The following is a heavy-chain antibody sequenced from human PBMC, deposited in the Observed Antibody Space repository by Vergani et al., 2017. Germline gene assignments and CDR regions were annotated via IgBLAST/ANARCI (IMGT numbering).Heavy chain of an antibody. Sequence: QVQLVQSGAEVKKPGSSVKVSCKASGGTFSSYAINWVRQATGQGLEWMGWMNPNSGNTGYAQKFQGRVTMTRNTSISTAYMELSSLRSEDTAVYYCARNMDSSGYYPDYWGQGTLVTVSS. CDR3: ARNMDSSGYYPDY. CDR2: MNPNSGNT. CDR1: GGTFSSYA. V-gene: IGHV1-8*02. J-gene: IGHJ4*02. D-gene: IGHD3-22*01.